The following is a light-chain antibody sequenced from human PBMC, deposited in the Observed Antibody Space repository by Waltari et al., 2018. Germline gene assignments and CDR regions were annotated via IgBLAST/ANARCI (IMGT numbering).Light chain of an antibody. CDR3: QHYVRLPVT. J-gene: IGKJ1*01. V-gene: IGKV3-20*01. CDR1: QGVGRS. CDR2: GAS. Sequence: EIVLTQSPGTLSLSPGERATLSCRASQGVGRSLAWYQQKPGQAPRLLIYGASIRATGIPDRFRGGGSGTDFSLTISRLEPEDFAADQCQHYVRLPVTFGQGTKVEIK.